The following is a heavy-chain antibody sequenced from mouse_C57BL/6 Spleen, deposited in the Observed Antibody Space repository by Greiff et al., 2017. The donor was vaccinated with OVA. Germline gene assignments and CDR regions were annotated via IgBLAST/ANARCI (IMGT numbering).Heavy chain of an antibody. CDR2: IDPSDSYT. V-gene: IGHV1-50*01. CDR1: GYTFTSYW. CDR3: AGREVWFAY. Sequence: QVQLKQPGAELVKPGASVKLSCKASGYTFTSYWMQWVKQRPGQGLEWIGEIDPSDSYTNYNQKFKGKATLTVDTSSSTAYMQLSSLTSEDSAVYYCAGREVWFAYWGQGTLVTVSA. J-gene: IGHJ3*01.